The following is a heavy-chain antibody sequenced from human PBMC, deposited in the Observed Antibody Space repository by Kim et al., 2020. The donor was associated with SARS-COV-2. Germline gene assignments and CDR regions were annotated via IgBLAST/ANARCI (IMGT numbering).Heavy chain of an antibody. D-gene: IGHD3-22*01. V-gene: IGHV4-34*01. Sequence: NPSRKRRVTISVDTSKNQFSLKLSSVPAADTAVYYCARGRGYYDSSGYYVWGQGTLVTVSS. J-gene: IGHJ4*02. CDR3: ARGRGYYDSSGYYV.